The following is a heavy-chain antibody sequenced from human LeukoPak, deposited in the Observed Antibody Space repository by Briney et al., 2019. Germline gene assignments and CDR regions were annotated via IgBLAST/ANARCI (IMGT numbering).Heavy chain of an antibody. CDR2: IVPSVDIA. D-gene: IGHD1-26*01. CDR3: ATIVAAATNDAFDL. J-gene: IGHJ3*01. V-gene: IGHV1-69*02. CDR1: GGTFRRYT. Sequence: ASVKVSCKASGGTFRRYTIIWVRQAPGQGLELMGRIVPSVDIANYAQKFQGRVTIIADKSTSTAYMDLSSLRSEDTAVYYCATIVAAATNDAFDLWGQGTMVTVSS.